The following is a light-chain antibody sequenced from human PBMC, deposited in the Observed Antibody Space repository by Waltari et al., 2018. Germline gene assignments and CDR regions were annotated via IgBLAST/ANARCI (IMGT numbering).Light chain of an antibody. J-gene: IGLJ2*01. Sequence: SYVLTQPPSVSVAPGQTARITCGGNIIGSISLHWYQQKPGQAPVMVVYDDSDRPSWIPVRFSGSKSGSTATLIINRVEVGDEADYYCQVWIVSTEHPLFGGGTKLTVL. V-gene: IGLV3-21*02. CDR3: QVWIVSTEHPL. CDR2: DDS. CDR1: IIGSIS.